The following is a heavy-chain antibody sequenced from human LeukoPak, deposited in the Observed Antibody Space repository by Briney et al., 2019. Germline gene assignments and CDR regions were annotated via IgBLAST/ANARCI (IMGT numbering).Heavy chain of an antibody. V-gene: IGHV4-38-2*02. CDR2: IYHSGST. D-gene: IGHD2/OR15-2a*01. CDR1: GYSISSGYY. J-gene: IGHJ4*02. CDR3: ARRDCNSFKCFSFDY. Sequence: PSETLSLTCTVSGYSISSGYYWGWIRQPPGKGLEWIGSIYHSGSTYYNPSLKSRVTISVDTSKNQFSLKLSSVTAADTAVYYCARRDCNSFKCFSFDYWGQGILVTVSS.